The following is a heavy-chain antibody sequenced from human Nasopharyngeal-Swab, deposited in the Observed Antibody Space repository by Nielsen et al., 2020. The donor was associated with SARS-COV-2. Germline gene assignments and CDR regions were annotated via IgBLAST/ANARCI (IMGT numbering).Heavy chain of an antibody. V-gene: IGHV3-23*01. Sequence: GVLKISCAASGSTFSSYAMSWVRQAPGKGLEWVSAISGSGGSTYYADSVKGRFTISRGNSKNTLYLQMNSLRAEDTAVYYCAKDRYSWVAAAAPGVYFDYWGQGTLVTVSS. CDR1: GSTFSSYA. J-gene: IGHJ4*02. D-gene: IGHD6-13*01. CDR2: ISGSGGST. CDR3: AKDRYSWVAAAAPGVYFDY.